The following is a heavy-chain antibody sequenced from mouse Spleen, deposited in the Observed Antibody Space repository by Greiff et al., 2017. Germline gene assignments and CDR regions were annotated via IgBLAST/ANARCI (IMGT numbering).Heavy chain of an antibody. V-gene: IGHV1-20*01. CDR1: GYSFTGYF. D-gene: IGHD1-1*01. CDR3: ARIPITTVVDYYAMDY. J-gene: IGHJ4*01. Sequence: EVKLKQSGPELVKPGDSVKISCKASGYSFTGYFMNWVMQSHGKSLEWIGRINPYNGDTFYNQKFKGKATLTVDKSSSTAHMELRSLTSEDSAVYYCARIPITTVVDYYAMDYWGQGTSVTVSS. CDR2: INPYNGDT.